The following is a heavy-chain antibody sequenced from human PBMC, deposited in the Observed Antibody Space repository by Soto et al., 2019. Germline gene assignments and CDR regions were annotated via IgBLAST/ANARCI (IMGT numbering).Heavy chain of an antibody. D-gene: IGHD2-2*01. J-gene: IGHJ6*03. CDR1: GFSLSTSGVG. CDR2: IYWDDDK. V-gene: IGHV2-5*02. CDR3: AHRRSTLGSKYYYYMDV. Sequence: SGPTLVNPTQTLTLTCTFSGFSLSTSGVGVGWIRQPPGKALEWLALIYWDDDKRYSPSLKSRLTITKDTSKNQVVLTMTNMDPVDTATYYCAHRRSTLGSKYYYYMDVWGKGTTVTVSS.